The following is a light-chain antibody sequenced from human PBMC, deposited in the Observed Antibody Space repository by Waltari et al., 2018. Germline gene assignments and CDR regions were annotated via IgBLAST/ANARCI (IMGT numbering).Light chain of an antibody. J-gene: IGLJ2*01. CDR2: DVS. CDR1: TNDIGTYDY. V-gene: IGLV2-14*03. CDR3: SSYTSTSTLVV. Sequence: QSALTQPASVSGSPGQSITISCSGTTNDIGTYDYVPCYQHHPGKAPKLIIYDVSHRPSGVSSRFSGSKSGNTASLTVSGLQAEDEADYYCSSYTSTSTLVVFGGGTKLTVL.